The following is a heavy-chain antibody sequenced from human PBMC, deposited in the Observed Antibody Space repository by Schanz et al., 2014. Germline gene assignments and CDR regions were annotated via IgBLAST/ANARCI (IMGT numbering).Heavy chain of an antibody. Sequence: EVQLVESGGGLVQPGRSLRLSCAASGFTFDDYAMHWVRQAPGKGLVWVSRTSNDGSFTTFADSVKGRFTISRDNAKNTLYLQMNSLRVEDTAVYYCARWRVGGLNILADDYDIWGQGTEVIVSS. CDR1: GFTFDDYA. CDR3: ARWRVGGLNILADDYDI. D-gene: IGHD5-12*01. V-gene: IGHV3-74*02. CDR2: TSNDGSFT. J-gene: IGHJ3*02.